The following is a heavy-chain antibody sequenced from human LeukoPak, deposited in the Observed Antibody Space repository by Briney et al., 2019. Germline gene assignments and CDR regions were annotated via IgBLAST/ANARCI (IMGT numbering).Heavy chain of an antibody. CDR1: GFTLTSYY. Sequence: ASVKVSCKASGFTLTSYYLHWVRQAPGQGLEWMGIINPSGGSTSYAQKFQGGVTMTRDTSTSTVYMELSSLRSEDTAVYYCARGSGAPYYYYYGMDVWGQGTTVTVSS. V-gene: IGHV1-46*01. CDR3: ARGSGAPYYYYYGMDV. CDR2: INPSGGST. D-gene: IGHD1-14*01. J-gene: IGHJ6*02.